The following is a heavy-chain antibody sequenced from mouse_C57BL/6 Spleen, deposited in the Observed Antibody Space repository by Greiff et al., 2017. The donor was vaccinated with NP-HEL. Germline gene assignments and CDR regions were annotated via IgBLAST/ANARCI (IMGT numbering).Heavy chain of an antibody. V-gene: IGHV2-5*01. CDR1: GFSLTSYG. D-gene: IGHD3-2*02. CDR2: IWRGGST. CDR3: AKKRHHSSGYAMDY. J-gene: IGHJ4*01. Sequence: VKLQESGPGLVQPSQSLSITCTVSGFSLTSYGVHWVRQSPGKGLEWLGVIWRGGSTDYNAAFMSRLSITKDNSKSQVFFKMNSLQADDTAIYYCAKKRHHSSGYAMDYWGQGTSVTVSS.